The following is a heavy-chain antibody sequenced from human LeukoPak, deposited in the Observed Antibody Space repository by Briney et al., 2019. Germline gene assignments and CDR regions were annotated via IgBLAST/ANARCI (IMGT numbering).Heavy chain of an antibody. CDR2: ISAYNGNT. Sequence: GASVKVSCKASGYTFTSYGISWVRQAPGQGLEWMGWISAYNGNTNYAQKLQGRVTMTTDTSTSTAYMELRSLRSDDTAVYYCARDRFGVVMDHGGAFDIWGQGTMVTVSS. V-gene: IGHV1-18*01. CDR3: ARDRFGVVMDHGGAFDI. D-gene: IGHD3-3*01. CDR1: GYTFTSYG. J-gene: IGHJ3*02.